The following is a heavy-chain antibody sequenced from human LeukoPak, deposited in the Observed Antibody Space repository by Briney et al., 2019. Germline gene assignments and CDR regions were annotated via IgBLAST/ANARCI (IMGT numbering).Heavy chain of an antibody. J-gene: IGHJ5*02. CDR2: INHSGST. CDR1: GGSFSGYY. CDR3: ASNRYGGFDP. Sequence: NPSETLSLTCAVYGGSFSGYYWSWIRQPPGKGLEWIGEINHSGSTNYNPSLKSRVTISVDTSKNQFSLKLSSVTAADTAVYYCASNRYGGFDPWGQGTLVTVSS. V-gene: IGHV4-34*01. D-gene: IGHD1-14*01.